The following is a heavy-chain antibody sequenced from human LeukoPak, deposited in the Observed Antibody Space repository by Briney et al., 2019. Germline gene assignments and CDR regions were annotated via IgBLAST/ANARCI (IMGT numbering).Heavy chain of an antibody. Sequence: NSGGSLRLSCAASGFTFSDYYMSWIRQAPGKGLEWVSYISSSGNTIYYADSVKGRFTISRDNAKNSLYVQMNSLRAEDTAVYYCARVPNYYDSSGYYQGVDAFDIWGQGTMVTVSS. CDR3: ARVPNYYDSSGYYQGVDAFDI. V-gene: IGHV3-11*01. CDR1: GFTFSDYY. D-gene: IGHD3-22*01. J-gene: IGHJ3*02. CDR2: ISSSGNTI.